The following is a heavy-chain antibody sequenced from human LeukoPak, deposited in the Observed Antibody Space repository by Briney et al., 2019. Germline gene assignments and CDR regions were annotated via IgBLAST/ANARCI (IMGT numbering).Heavy chain of an antibody. CDR3: ARDRGWFGELSPSWFDP. V-gene: IGHV1-3*01. J-gene: IGHJ5*02. CDR1: GYTFTSYA. D-gene: IGHD3-10*01. Sequence: ASVKVSCKASGYTFTSYAMHWVRQAPGQRLEWMGWINAGNGNTKYSQKFQGRVTITRDTPASTAYMELSSLRSEDTAVYYCARDRGWFGELSPSWFDPWGQGTLVTVSS. CDR2: INAGNGNT.